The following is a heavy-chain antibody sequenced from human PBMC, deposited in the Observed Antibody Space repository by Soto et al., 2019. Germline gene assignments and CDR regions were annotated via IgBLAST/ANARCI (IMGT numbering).Heavy chain of an antibody. V-gene: IGHV1-3*01. Sequence: ASVKVSCKASGYTFTSYAMHWVRQAPGQRLEWMGWINAGNGNTKYSQKFQGRVTITRDTSASTAYMELSSLRSEDTAVYYCASPAGWYYDRGGPQGGGLDYWGQGTLVTVS. D-gene: IGHD3-22*01. CDR1: GYTFTSYA. CDR2: INAGNGNT. CDR3: ASPAGWYYDRGGPQGGGLDY. J-gene: IGHJ4*02.